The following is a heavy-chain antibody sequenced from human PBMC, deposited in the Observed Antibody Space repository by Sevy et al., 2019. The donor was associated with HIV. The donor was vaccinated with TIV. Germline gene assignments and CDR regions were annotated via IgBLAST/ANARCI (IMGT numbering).Heavy chain of an antibody. CDR3: AKDSYYYDSSGYFY. J-gene: IGHJ4*02. Sequence: GGSLRLSCAASGFTFRDYGMHWVRQAPGKGLEWVAIVSYDGSDKDYADSVKGRFTISRDNSKNTLYLQMNSLRAEDTAVYFCAKDSYYYDSSGYFYWGQGTLVTVSS. D-gene: IGHD3-22*01. CDR2: VSYDGSDK. CDR1: GFTFRDYG. V-gene: IGHV3-30*18.